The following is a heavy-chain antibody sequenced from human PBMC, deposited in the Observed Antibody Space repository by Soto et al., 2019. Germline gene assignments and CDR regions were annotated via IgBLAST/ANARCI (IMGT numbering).Heavy chain of an antibody. J-gene: IGHJ6*02. CDR3: ARDRGLVRYGSESLDV. V-gene: IGHV1-69*08. Sequence: QVQLVQSGAEVKKPGSSVKVSCKASGGTFSSYTISWVRQAPGQGLEWMGRIIPILGIANYAQKFQGRVTITADKPTSTAYMELSSLRSEDTAVYYCARDRGLVRYGSESLDVWGQGTTVTVSS. CDR2: IIPILGIA. D-gene: IGHD3-10*01. CDR1: GGTFSSYT.